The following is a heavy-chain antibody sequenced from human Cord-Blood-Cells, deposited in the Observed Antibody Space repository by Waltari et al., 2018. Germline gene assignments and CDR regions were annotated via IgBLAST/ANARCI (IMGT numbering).Heavy chain of an antibody. CDR1: GGSFSGYY. J-gene: IGHJ2*01. Sequence: QVQLQQWGAGLLKPSETLSLTCAVYGGSFSGYYLSWIRQPPGKGLEWIGEINHSGSTNYNPSLKSRVTISVDTSKNQFSLKLSSVTAADTAVYYCARGRNYDFWSGYPWGYWYFDLWGRGTLVTVSS. CDR3: ARGRNYDFWSGYPWGYWYFDL. D-gene: IGHD3-3*01. V-gene: IGHV4-34*01. CDR2: INHSGST.